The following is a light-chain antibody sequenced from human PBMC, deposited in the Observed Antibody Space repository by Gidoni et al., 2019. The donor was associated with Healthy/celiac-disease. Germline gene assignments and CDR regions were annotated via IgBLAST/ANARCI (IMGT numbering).Light chain of an antibody. J-gene: IGKJ4*01. CDR1: QRISSY. CDR3: QQSYSIPLT. Sequence: DIQMTPSPSSLFASVGDRVTITCRASQRISSYLNWYQQKPGKAPKLLIYAASSLQSGVPSRFSGSGSGTEFTLTISSLQPEDFATYYCQQSYSIPLTFGGGTKVEIK. V-gene: IGKV1-39*01. CDR2: AAS.